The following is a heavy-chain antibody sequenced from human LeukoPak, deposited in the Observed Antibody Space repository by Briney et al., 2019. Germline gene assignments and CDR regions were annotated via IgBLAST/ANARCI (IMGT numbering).Heavy chain of an antibody. V-gene: IGHV3-74*01. CDR3: AREAYDSSGYCYSPYFDY. J-gene: IGHJ4*02. CDR1: GFTFSSYW. Sequence: GGSLRLSCAASGFTFSSYWMHWVRQAPGKGLVWVSRINSDGSSTSYADSVKGRFTISRDNAKNTLYLQMNSLRAEDTAVYYCAREAYDSSGYCYSPYFDYWGQGTLVTVSS. D-gene: IGHD3-22*01. CDR2: INSDGSST.